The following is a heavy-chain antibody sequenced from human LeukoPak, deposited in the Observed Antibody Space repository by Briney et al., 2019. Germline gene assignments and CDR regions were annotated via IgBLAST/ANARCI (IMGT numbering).Heavy chain of an antibody. CDR2: ISGSSGTI. J-gene: IGHJ6*03. CDR3: ARRSEFGVLYYMDV. V-gene: IGHV3-48*01. D-gene: IGHD3-16*01. Sequence: GGTLRLSCAASGFTFSTYSMNGGRQAPGKGVERGSYISGSSGTIYYADSVKGGFTISRDNAKNSLYLQMNSLRAEDTAVYYCARRSEFGVLYYMDVWGKGTTVTVSS. CDR1: GFTFSTYS.